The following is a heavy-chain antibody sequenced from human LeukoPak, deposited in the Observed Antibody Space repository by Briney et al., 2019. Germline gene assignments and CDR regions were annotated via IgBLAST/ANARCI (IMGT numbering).Heavy chain of an antibody. J-gene: IGHJ5*02. CDR2: MNSNSGNT. CDR1: GYTFINHD. V-gene: IGHV1-8*03. Sequence: ASVKVSCKGYGYTFINHDIDWVRQAAGQGLEWMGWMNSNSGNTGYAQKFQGRVTFTRDTSISTAYMELYSLTSDDTAVYYCARGGGSHGGNCFDPWGQGTLVTVSS. D-gene: IGHD3-16*01. CDR3: ARGGGSHGGNCFDP.